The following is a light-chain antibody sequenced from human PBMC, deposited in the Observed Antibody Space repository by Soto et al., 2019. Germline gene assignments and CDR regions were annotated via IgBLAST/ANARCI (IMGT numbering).Light chain of an antibody. CDR2: ASS. CDR3: QQSYSTPLT. J-gene: IGKJ1*01. V-gene: IGKV1-39*01. CDR1: YNISNS. Sequence: DIRMTQSPSSLSASVGDRVTNTCRANYNISNSLNWYQQKPREAPKLLIYASSSLESGVPSRFSGSASGTDFTLTINSLHPEDFATYYCQQSYSTPLTFGQGTKVEIK.